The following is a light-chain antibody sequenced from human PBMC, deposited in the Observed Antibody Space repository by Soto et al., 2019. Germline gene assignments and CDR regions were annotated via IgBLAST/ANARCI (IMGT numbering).Light chain of an antibody. V-gene: IGKV1-33*01. CDR2: DAS. J-gene: IGKJ2*01. CDR3: QHCDNLPYT. CDR1: QDINNY. Sequence: DVQMTQSPSSLSASVGDRVTITCQASQDINNYLNWYQQKPWKAPKLLIYDASNLETGVSLRFSGSGSGTEFTFTISNLQPEDIAKYYWQHCDNLPYTFGQGTKLEMK.